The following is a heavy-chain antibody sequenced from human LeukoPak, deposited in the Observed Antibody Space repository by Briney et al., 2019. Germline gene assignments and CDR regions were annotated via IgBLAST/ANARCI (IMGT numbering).Heavy chain of an antibody. CDR2: IKQDGSEK. D-gene: IGHD6-13*01. CDR3: AREFSWYDRLEP. Sequence: MXWXRQAPGKGREWVANIKQDGSEKYYVDSVKGRFTISRDNAKNSLYLQMNSLRAEDTAVYYCAREFSWYDRLEPWGQGTLVTVSS. V-gene: IGHV3-7*01. J-gene: IGHJ5*02.